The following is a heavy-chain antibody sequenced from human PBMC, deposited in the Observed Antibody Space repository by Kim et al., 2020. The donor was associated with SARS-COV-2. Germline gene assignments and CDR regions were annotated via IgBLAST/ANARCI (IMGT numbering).Heavy chain of an antibody. CDR3: AKIVGYGGNTPIDY. V-gene: IGHV3-30*18. CDR2: ISYDGSNK. J-gene: IGHJ4*02. D-gene: IGHD4-17*01. Sequence: GGSLRLSCAASGFTFSSYVMHWVRQAPGKGLEWVAVISYDGSNKYYADSVKGRFTISRDNSKNTLYLQMNSLRAEDTAVYYCAKIVGYGGNTPIDYWGQGTLVTVSS. CDR1: GFTFSSYV.